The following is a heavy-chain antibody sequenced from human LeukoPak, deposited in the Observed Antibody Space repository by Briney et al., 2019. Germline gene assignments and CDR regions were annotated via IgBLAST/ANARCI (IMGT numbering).Heavy chain of an antibody. CDR1: GYTFTSYY. CDR2: INPSGGST. J-gene: IGHJ6*02. CDR3: ARDQPQYSDFWSGPATYYYYGMDV. D-gene: IGHD3-3*01. Sequence: GASVKVSCKASGYTFTSYYMHWVRQAPGQGLEWMGIINPSGGSTSYAQKFQGRVTMTRDTSTSTVYMELSSLRSEDTAVYYCARDQPQYSDFWSGPATYYYYGMDVWGQGTTVTVSS. V-gene: IGHV1-46*01.